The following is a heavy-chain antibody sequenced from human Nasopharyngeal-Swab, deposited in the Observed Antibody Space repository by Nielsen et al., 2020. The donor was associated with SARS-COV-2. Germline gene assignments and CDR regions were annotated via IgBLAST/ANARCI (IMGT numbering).Heavy chain of an antibody. CDR3: ARAPITMIVVVQGFDI. J-gene: IGHJ3*02. Sequence: SETLSLTCTVSGGSISSGGYYWSWIRQHPGKGLEWIGYIYYSGSTYYNPSLKSRVIISVDTSKNQFSLKLSSVTAADTAVYYCARAPITMIVVVQGFDIWGQGTMVTVSS. V-gene: IGHV4-31*03. CDR2: IYYSGST. CDR1: GGSISSGGYY. D-gene: IGHD3-22*01.